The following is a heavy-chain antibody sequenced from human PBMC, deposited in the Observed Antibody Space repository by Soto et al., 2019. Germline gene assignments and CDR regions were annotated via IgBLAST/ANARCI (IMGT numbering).Heavy chain of an antibody. CDR1: GFSFSDYA. D-gene: IGHD3-10*01. J-gene: IGHJ6*02. CDR2: ISSSSNTI. V-gene: IGHV3-48*02. Sequence: EVQLVESGGGLVQPGGSLSLSCTASGFSFSDYAIYWVRQAPRKGLEWVSYISSSSNTIYYAGSVKSLFTISRDNAKKSVALQMNSLRDEDTAVYYCARRMRLGSGSSIYSYGMDVWGQGTTLSVSS. CDR3: ARRMRLGSGSSIYSYGMDV.